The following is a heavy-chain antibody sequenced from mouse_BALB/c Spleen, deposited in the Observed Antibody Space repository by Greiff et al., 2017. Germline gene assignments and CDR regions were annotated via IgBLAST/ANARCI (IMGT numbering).Heavy chain of an antibody. Sequence: VQLQQPGAELVKPGASVKLSCKASGYTFTSYWMHWVKQRPGQGLEWIGEINPSNGRTNYNEKFKSKATLTVAKSSSTAYMQLSSLTSEDSAVYDCARGVRRDVADWGQGTPVTVSA. CDR2: INPSNGRT. V-gene: IGHV1S81*02. J-gene: IGHJ3*01. D-gene: IGHD2-14*01. CDR3: ARGVRRDVAD. CDR1: GYTFTSYW.